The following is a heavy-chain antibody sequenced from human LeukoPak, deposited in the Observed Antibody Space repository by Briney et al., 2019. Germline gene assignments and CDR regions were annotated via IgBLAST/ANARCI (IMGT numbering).Heavy chain of an antibody. V-gene: IGHV4-34*01. Sequence: PSETLSLTCAVYGGSFGSYYWNWIRQPPGKGLEWIGEINHSGSTNYNPSLKSRVTISVHTSKNQFSLKLSSVTAADTAVYYCVRVVDITTSAGGYWGQGTLVTVSS. D-gene: IGHD3-22*01. CDR2: INHSGST. J-gene: IGHJ4*02. CDR3: VRVVDITTSAGGY. CDR1: GGSFGSYY.